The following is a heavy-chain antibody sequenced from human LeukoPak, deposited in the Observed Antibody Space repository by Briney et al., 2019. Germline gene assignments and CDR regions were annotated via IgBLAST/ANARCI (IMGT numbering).Heavy chain of an antibody. D-gene: IGHD1-1*01. V-gene: IGHV4-59*01. J-gene: IGHJ6*02. Sequence: SETLSLTCTVSGGSISSYYWSWIRQPPGKGLEWIGYIYYSGSTYYNPSLKSRVTISVDTSKNQFSLKLSSVTAADTAVYYCARGYLHYPGPPDYYYYGMDVWGQGTTVTVSS. CDR1: GGSISSYY. CDR3: ARGYLHYPGPPDYYYYGMDV. CDR2: IYYSGST.